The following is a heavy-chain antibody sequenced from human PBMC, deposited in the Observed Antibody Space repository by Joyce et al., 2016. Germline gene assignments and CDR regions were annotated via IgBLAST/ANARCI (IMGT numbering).Heavy chain of an antibody. Sequence: QLRLQESGPGLVKPSETLSLTCFVSGASITNNDFYWGWFRQPPGKGLEWIGNVYINEDSDYNPSLSSRVSISVDRSQSQFSLNLYSVTAADTAIYYCARVVHGDYVFDNWGQGTLVTVSS. CDR3: ARVVHGDYVFDN. CDR2: VYINEDS. D-gene: IGHD4-17*01. V-gene: IGHV4-39*07. J-gene: IGHJ4*02. CDR1: GASITNNDFY.